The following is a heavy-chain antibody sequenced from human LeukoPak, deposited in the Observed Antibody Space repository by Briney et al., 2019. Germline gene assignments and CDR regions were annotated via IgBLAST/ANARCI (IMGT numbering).Heavy chain of an antibody. J-gene: IGHJ4*02. CDR3: ARGPPYYDILTGYYNPGPEFDY. V-gene: IGHV4-4*02. CDR2: INHSGST. CDR1: GDYIRTNNW. D-gene: IGHD3-9*01. Sequence: SETLSLTCTVSGDYIRTNNWWIWVRQPPGKGLEWIGEINHSGSTNYNPSLKSRVTISVDTSKNQFSLKLSSVTAADTAVYYCARGPPYYDILTGYYNPGPEFDYWGQGTLVTVSS.